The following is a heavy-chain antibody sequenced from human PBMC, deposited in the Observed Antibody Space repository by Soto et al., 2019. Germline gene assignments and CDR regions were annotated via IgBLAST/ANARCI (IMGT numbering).Heavy chain of an antibody. CDR2: ISSPSSYT. CDR1: GFTFSDYY. D-gene: IGHD5-12*01. Sequence: QVQLVESGGGLVKPGGSLRLSCAASGFTFSDYYMSWIRQAPGKGLEWVSYISSPSSYTNSADSVKGRFTISRDNAKNSLYLQMNSLRAEDTAVYCCARDAARCGYVDYCGQETLVTVSS. CDR3: ARDAARCGYVDY. V-gene: IGHV3-11*05. J-gene: IGHJ4*02.